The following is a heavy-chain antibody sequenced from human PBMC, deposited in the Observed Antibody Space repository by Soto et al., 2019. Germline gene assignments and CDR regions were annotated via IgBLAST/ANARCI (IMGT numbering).Heavy chain of an antibody. Sequence: ASVKVSCKASGYDFTAYDINWVRQCSGQGLEWMGWMNPINGATGSARRFQGRVSMTRNTATGTAYLELTSLRSDDSAVYYCGRGPSPRAPAGGAPYYYAMDVWGQGTTVTVSS. D-gene: IGHD6-13*01. V-gene: IGHV1-8*02. CDR1: GYDFTAYD. CDR2: MNPINGAT. CDR3: GRGPSPRAPAGGAPYYYAMDV. J-gene: IGHJ6*02.